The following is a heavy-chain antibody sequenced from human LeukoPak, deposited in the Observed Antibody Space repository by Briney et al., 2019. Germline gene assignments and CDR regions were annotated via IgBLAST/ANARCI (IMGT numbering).Heavy chain of an antibody. CDR1: GGSISSSSYY. CDR3: ARHSMTYYYGSGSSWFDP. V-gene: IGHV4-39*01. J-gene: IGHJ5*02. D-gene: IGHD3-10*01. CDR2: IYYSGGT. Sequence: PSETLSLTCTVSGGSISSSSYYWGWIRQPPGKGLEWIGSIYYSGGTYYNPSLKSRVTISVDTSKNQFSLKLSSVTAADTAVYYCARHSMTYYYGSGSSWFDPWGQGTLVTVSS.